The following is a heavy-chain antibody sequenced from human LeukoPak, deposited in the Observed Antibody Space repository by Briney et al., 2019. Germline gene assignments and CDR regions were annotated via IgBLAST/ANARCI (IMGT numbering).Heavy chain of an antibody. Sequence: GGSLRLSCAASGFTFSSYAMSWVRQAPGKGLEWVSAISGSGGSTYYADSVKGRFTISRDNSKNTLYLQMNSLRAEDTAVYYCAKEYCSSTSCHSYFDYWGQGTLVTVSS. CDR1: GFTFSSYA. J-gene: IGHJ4*02. CDR2: ISGSGGST. D-gene: IGHD2-2*01. CDR3: AKEYCSSTSCHSYFDY. V-gene: IGHV3-23*01.